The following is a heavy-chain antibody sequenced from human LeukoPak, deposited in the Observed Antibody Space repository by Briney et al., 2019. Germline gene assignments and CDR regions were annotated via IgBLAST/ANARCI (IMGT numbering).Heavy chain of an antibody. D-gene: IGHD6-19*01. V-gene: IGHV4-39*07. CDR3: ARESSSGWSDFDY. J-gene: IGHJ4*02. CDR1: GGSISSSSYY. Sequence: SETLSLTCTVSGGSISSSSYYWGWIRQPPGKGLEWIGSIYYSGSTNYNPSLKSRVTISVDTSKNQFSLKLSSVTAADTAVYYCARESSSGWSDFDYWGQGTLVTVSS. CDR2: IYYSGST.